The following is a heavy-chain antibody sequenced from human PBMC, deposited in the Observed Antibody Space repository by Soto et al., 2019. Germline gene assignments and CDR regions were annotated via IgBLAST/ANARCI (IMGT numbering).Heavy chain of an antibody. CDR2: ISSSSSTI. Sequence: EVQLVESGGGLVQPGGSLRLSCAASGFTFSSYSMNWVRQAPGKGLEWVSYISSSSSTIYYADAVKGRFTISRDNAKNSLYLKMNSLRDEDTAVYYCARESRFLEWLSLNWFDPWGQGTLGTVSS. D-gene: IGHD3-3*01. J-gene: IGHJ5*02. CDR3: ARESRFLEWLSLNWFDP. CDR1: GFTFSSYS. V-gene: IGHV3-48*02.